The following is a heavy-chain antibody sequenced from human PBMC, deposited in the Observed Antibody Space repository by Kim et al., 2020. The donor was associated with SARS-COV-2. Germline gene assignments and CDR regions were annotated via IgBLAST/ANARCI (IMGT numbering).Heavy chain of an antibody. Sequence: GGSLRLSCAASGFTFSSYAMSWVRQAPGKGLEWVSAISGSGGSTYYADSVKGRFTISRDNSKNTLYLQMNSLRAEDTAVYYCAKDIAPGVRMFSGELFIKGPIDYWGQGTLVTVSS. CDR1: GFTFSSYA. V-gene: IGHV3-23*01. D-gene: IGHD3-10*01. CDR2: ISGSGGST. J-gene: IGHJ4*02. CDR3: AKDIAPGVRMFSGELFIKGPIDY.